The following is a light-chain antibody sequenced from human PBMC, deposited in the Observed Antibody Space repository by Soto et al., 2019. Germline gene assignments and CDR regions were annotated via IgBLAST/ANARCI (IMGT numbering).Light chain of an antibody. Sequence: QSALTQPASVSGSPGQSITISFTGTSSDVGGYNYVSWYQQHPGKAPKLMIYEVSNRPSGVSNLFSGSKSGNTASLTISGLQAEDEADYYCSSYTSSSTLVFGTGTKLTVL. J-gene: IGLJ1*01. CDR1: SSDVGGYNY. CDR3: SSYTSSSTLV. CDR2: EVS. V-gene: IGLV2-14*01.